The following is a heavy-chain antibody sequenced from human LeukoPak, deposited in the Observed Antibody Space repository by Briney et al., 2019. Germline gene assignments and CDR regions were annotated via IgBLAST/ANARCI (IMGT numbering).Heavy chain of an antibody. J-gene: IGHJ4*02. CDR2: ISHSGTT. CDR3: ATERNFDYVWGSFGHSLLR. Sequence: SETLSLTCTVSGYSISSAYYWGWIRQPPGKGLEWIGSISHSGTTNYNPSLNSRVTISVDTSKNQFSLKLNSVTAADTAVYYCATERNFDYVWGSFGHSLLRWGQGTLVSVSS. V-gene: IGHV4-38-2*02. D-gene: IGHD3-16*01. CDR1: GYSISSAYY.